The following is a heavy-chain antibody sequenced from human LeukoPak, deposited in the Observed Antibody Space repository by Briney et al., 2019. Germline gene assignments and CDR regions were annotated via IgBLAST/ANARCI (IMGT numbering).Heavy chain of an antibody. D-gene: IGHD3-22*01. CDR2: INHSGST. J-gene: IGHJ4*02. Sequence: SETLSLTCAVYGGFFNNYYWSWIRQPPGKGLEWIGEINHSGSTNYNPSLKSRLTISVDTPNDQFSLKLSSVTAADTAVYYCARGTYYFDTSAHETDDYWGQGTLVTVSS. V-gene: IGHV4-34*01. CDR3: ARGTYYFDTSAHETDDY. CDR1: GGFFNNYY.